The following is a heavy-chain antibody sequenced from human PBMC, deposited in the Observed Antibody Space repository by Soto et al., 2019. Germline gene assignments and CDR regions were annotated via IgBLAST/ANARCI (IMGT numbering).Heavy chain of an antibody. V-gene: IGHV4-39*01. J-gene: IGHJ4*02. CDR2: IYHSGST. Sequence: SETLSLTCTVSGGSISSSNYYWGWTRQAPGKGLEWIGNIYHSGSTYYNPSLKSRVTISVDTSKKQFSLKLTSVTAADTAIYYCARHTCASACYLLPDYWGQGALVTVS. CDR1: GGSISSSNYY. D-gene: IGHD2-21*02. CDR3: ARHTCASACYLLPDY.